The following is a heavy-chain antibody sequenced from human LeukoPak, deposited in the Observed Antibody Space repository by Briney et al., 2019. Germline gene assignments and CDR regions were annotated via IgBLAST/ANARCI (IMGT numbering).Heavy chain of an antibody. V-gene: IGHV3-30*18. CDR2: ISYDGSNK. CDR1: GFTFSSYG. Sequence: GGSLRLSCAASGFTFSSYGMHWVRQAPGKGLEWVAVISYDGSNKYYADSVKGRFTISRDNSKNTLYLQMNSLRAEDTAAYYCAKDSTYDSSGYLGGYWGQGTLVTVSS. J-gene: IGHJ4*02. CDR3: AKDSTYDSSGYLGGY. D-gene: IGHD3-22*01.